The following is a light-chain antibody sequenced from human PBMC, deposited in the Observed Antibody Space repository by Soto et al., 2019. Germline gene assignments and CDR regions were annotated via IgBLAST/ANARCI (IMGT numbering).Light chain of an antibody. CDR2: GAS. CDR3: QQYNNWPPLT. V-gene: IGKV3-15*01. J-gene: IGKJ4*01. Sequence: EIVLTQTPATLSVSPGERATLSCRASQSVKSNLVWYQQKPGQVPRLLIYGASTRATGVPARFSGSGSGTEFTLTLSSLPSEDCAVYYCQQYNNWPPLTFGGGTKVAIK. CDR1: QSVKSN.